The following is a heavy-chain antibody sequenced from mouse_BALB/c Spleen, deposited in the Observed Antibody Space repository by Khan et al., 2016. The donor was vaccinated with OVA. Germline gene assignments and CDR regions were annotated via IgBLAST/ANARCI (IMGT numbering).Heavy chain of an antibody. V-gene: IGHV1S136*01. CDR2: IYPFNDDT. Sequence: EVQLQQSGPELVKPGASVKMSCKASGSTFTSYVMHWVQQKPGLGLEWIGYIYPFNDDTKYNEKFKGKATLTTDKSTSTAYMELTSLTSEDSAVYYCARVGTYYVSFAYWGQGTLITVSA. CDR3: ARVGTYYVSFAY. D-gene: IGHD1-1*01. CDR1: GSTFTSYV. J-gene: IGHJ3*01.